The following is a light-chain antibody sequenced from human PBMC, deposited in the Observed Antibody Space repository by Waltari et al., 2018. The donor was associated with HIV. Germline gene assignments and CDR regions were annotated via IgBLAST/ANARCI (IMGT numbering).Light chain of an antibody. Sequence: HSALTQPASVSGSPGQSISISCTGTSRDIGLYNYVSWYQHYPDKAPQVLIYGVNSRPFGISFRFTGAKSGNTASLTISGLQAEDEADYYCSSYTANETLVFGGGTKLTVL. V-gene: IGLV2-14*01. J-gene: IGLJ2*01. CDR2: GVN. CDR3: SSYTANETLV. CDR1: SRDIGLYNY.